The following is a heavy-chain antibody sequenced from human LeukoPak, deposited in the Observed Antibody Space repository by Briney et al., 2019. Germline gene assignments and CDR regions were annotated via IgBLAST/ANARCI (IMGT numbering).Heavy chain of an antibody. D-gene: IGHD2/OR15-2a*01. Sequence: GGSLRLSCAASGFTFSSYSMNWVRQAPGKGLEWVSSISSSSSYIYYADSVKGRFTISRDNAKNSLYLQMNSLRAEDTAVYYCARSEVLTGWFDPWGQGTVITVSS. J-gene: IGHJ5*02. CDR1: GFTFSSYS. CDR2: ISSSSSYI. CDR3: ARSEVLTGWFDP. V-gene: IGHV3-21*01.